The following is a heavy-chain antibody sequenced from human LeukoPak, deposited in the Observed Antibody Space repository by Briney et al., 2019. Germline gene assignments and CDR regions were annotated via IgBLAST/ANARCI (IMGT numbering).Heavy chain of an antibody. CDR3: AKDSGEAQLGLLYYYYYYMDV. J-gene: IGHJ6*03. D-gene: IGHD3-22*01. CDR1: GFTFSSYS. Sequence: PGRSLRLSCAASGFTFSSYSMNWVRQAPGKGLEWVSSISSSSSYIYYADSVKGRFTISRDNAKNSLYLQMNSLRAEDTAVYYCAKDSGEAQLGLLYYYYYYMDVWGKGTTVTISS. CDR2: ISSSSSYI. V-gene: IGHV3-21*01.